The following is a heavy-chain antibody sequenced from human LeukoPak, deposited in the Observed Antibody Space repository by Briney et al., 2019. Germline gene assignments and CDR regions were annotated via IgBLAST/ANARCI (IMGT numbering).Heavy chain of an antibody. CDR3: AKHYGDAYNWFDP. CDR2: ISSSGSTI. D-gene: IGHD4-17*01. Sequence: GGSLRLSCAASGFTFSDYYMSWIRQAPGKGLGWVSYISSSGSTIYYADSVKGRFTISRNNDKNSLYLQMNSLRAEDTAVYYCAKHYGDAYNWFDPWGQGTLVTVSS. CDR1: GFTFSDYY. J-gene: IGHJ5*02. V-gene: IGHV3-11*01.